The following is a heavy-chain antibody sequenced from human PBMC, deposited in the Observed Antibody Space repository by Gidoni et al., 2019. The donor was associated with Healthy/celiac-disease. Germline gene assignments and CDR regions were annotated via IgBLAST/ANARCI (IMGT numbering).Heavy chain of an antibody. CDR3: ARDVSYYYDSSGYPGDY. CDR1: GFTFSRYR. V-gene: IGHV3-30*03. Sequence: QVQLVESGGGVVQPGRSLRLSCAASGFTFSRYRMHWVRQAPGKGLEWVAVISYDGSNKYYADSVKGRFTISRDNSKNTLYLQMNSLRAEDTAVYYCARDVSYYYDSSGYPGDYWGQGTLVTVSS. J-gene: IGHJ4*02. D-gene: IGHD3-22*01. CDR2: ISYDGSNK.